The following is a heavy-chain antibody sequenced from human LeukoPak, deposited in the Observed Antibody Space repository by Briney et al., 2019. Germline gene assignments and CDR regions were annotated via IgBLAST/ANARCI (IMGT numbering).Heavy chain of an antibody. CDR2: ISGSGATT. CDR3: AKWGRDSSGYYYADY. D-gene: IGHD3-22*01. V-gene: IGHV3-23*01. J-gene: IGHJ4*02. Sequence: GGSLRLSCAASGFTFSSYAMSWVRQAPGKGLEWISTISGSGATTYYADSVKGRFTISRDNSKNTLYLQMNSLRAEDTAVYYCAKWGRDSSGYYYADYWGQGTLVTVSS. CDR1: GFTFSSYA.